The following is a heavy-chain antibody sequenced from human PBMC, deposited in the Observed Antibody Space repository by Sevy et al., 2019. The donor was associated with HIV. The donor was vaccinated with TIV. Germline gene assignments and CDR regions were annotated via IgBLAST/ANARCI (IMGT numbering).Heavy chain of an antibody. Sequence: SETLSLTCTVSGGSISSGDYYWSWIRQPPGKGLEWIGYIYYSGSTYYNPSLKSRVTISVETSKNQFSLKLSSVTAADTAVYYCARAVPNIVATEDDAFDIWGQGTMVTVSS. J-gene: IGHJ3*02. V-gene: IGHV4-30-4*01. CDR1: GGSISSGDYY. CDR3: ARAVPNIVATEDDAFDI. D-gene: IGHD5-12*01. CDR2: IYYSGST.